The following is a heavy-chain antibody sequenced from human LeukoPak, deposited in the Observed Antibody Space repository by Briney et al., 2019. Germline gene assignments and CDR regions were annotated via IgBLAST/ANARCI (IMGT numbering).Heavy chain of an antibody. CDR3: ARQGGSVRYHYNYMDL. CDR1: GFTFSSYP. V-gene: IGHV3-30*04. Sequence: GGSLRLSCAASGFTFSSYPLHWVRQAPGKGLEWVAPISSDGSEKYYGESVKGRITISRDISQNTLFLQMNRLRPEDTAVYFCARQGGSVRYHYNYMDLWGRGTTVVVSS. CDR2: ISSDGSEK. D-gene: IGHD6-25*01. J-gene: IGHJ6*03.